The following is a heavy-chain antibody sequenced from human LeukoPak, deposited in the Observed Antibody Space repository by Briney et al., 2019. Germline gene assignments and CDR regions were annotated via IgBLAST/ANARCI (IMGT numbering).Heavy chain of an antibody. CDR3: ARDEVWGSFRYVDY. J-gene: IGHJ4*02. V-gene: IGHV3-30-3*01. CDR2: ISYDGSNK. D-gene: IGHD3-16*02. Sequence: GGSLRLSCAASGFTFSSYGMHWVRQAPGKGLEWVAVISYDGSNKYYADSVKGRFTISRDNSKNTLYLQMNSLRAEDTAVYYCARDEVWGSFRYVDYWGQGTLVTVSS. CDR1: GFTFSSYG.